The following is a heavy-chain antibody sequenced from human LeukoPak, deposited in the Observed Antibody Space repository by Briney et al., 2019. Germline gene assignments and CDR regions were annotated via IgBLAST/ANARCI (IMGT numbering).Heavy chain of an antibody. CDR1: GGSISSYY. CDR3: ARLGGRGSYRKGCFDY. CDR2: IYHSGST. D-gene: IGHD3-16*02. Sequence: SETLSLTCTVSGGSISSYYWGWIRQPPGKGLEWFVSIYHSGSTYYNTSLKSRVTISVDTSNNQFSLKLRSVTAAAAAVYYCARLGGRGSYRKGCFDYWGQGTLVTVSS. V-gene: IGHV4-38-2*02. J-gene: IGHJ4*02.